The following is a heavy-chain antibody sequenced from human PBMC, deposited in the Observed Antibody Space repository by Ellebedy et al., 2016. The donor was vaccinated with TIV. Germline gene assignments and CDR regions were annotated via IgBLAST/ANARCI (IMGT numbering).Heavy chain of an antibody. CDR2: VYHTGST. J-gene: IGHJ4*02. CDR3: ARLHSTSWNFDF. V-gene: IGHV4-39*01. Sequence: MPSETLSLTCTVSGGSIIINNYYWAWIRQSPGKGLEWIGSVYHTGSTYYNPSPMSRVTISVGTSNNQFSLRLTSVTAADMAVYYCARLHSTSWNFDFWGQGTLVTVSS. CDR1: GGSIIINNYY. D-gene: IGHD2-2*01.